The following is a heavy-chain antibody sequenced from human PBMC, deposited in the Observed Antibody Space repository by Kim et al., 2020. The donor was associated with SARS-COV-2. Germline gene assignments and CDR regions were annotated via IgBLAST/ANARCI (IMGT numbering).Heavy chain of an antibody. J-gene: IGHJ4*02. CDR2: ISGSDGST. CDR1: GFTFSSYA. Sequence: GGSLRLSCAASGFTFSSYAMSWVRQAPGKGLEWVSAISGSDGSTYYADSVKGRFTISRDNSKNTLYLQMNSLRAEDTAVYYCAKGYSSGYYLIVEYYFDYWGQGTLVTVSS. CDR3: AKGYSSGYYLIVEYYFDY. D-gene: IGHD3-22*01. V-gene: IGHV3-23*01.